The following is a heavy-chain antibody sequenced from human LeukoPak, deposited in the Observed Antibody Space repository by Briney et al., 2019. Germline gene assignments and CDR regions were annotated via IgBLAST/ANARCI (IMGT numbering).Heavy chain of an antibody. J-gene: IGHJ3*02. Sequence: PSETLSLTCTVSGGSISSYYWSWIRQPPGKGLEWIGYIYYSGSTNYNPSLKSRVTISVDTSKNQFSLKLSSVTAADTAVYYCARVIRGYYSSDDAFDIWGRGTMVTVSS. CDR3: ARVIRGYYSSDDAFDI. V-gene: IGHV4-59*01. CDR1: GGSISSYY. D-gene: IGHD3-22*01. CDR2: IYYSGST.